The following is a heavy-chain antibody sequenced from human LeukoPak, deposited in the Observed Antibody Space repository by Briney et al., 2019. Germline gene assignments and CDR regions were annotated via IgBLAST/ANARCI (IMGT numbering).Heavy chain of an antibody. D-gene: IGHD6-6*01. J-gene: IGHJ5*01. V-gene: IGHV3-11*04. CDR1: GFTFSDSY. CDR3: TRDPRHFDS. CDR2: ISGSGHDV. Sequence: GGSLRLSCAASGFTFSDSYMTWVRQAPGKGVEWVAYISGSGHDVNYSDSVKGRFTISRDNAKNSLYLQMSSLRVEDTAVYYCTRDPRHFDSCGQGTLVTVSS.